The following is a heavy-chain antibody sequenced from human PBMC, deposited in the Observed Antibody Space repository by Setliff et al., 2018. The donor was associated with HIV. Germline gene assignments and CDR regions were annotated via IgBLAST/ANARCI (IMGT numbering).Heavy chain of an antibody. J-gene: IGHJ4*02. Sequence: GGSLRLSCAASGFTFSSYGMHWVRQAPGKGLEWVAVIWYDGSNKYYADSVKGRFTISRDNLKKRVYLQMSSLRAEDTAVYFCARDTGQLVYYFDSWGQGTLVTV. CDR2: IWYDGSNK. CDR1: GFTFSSYG. CDR3: ARDTGQLVYYFDS. V-gene: IGHV3-33*08. D-gene: IGHD6-6*01.